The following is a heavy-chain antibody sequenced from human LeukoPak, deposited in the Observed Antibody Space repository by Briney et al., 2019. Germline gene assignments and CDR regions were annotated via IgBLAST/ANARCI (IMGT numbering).Heavy chain of an antibody. CDR2: ISSSSSCI. CDR3: ARVSRGKWELLGAHDY. CDR1: GFTFSSYS. D-gene: IGHD1-26*01. V-gene: IGHV3-21*01. J-gene: IGHJ4*02. Sequence: TGGSLRLSCAASGFTFSSYSMNWVRQAPGKGLEWVSSISSSSSCIYYADSVKGRFTISRDNAKNSLYLQMNSLRAEDAAVYYCARVSRGKWELLGAHDYWGQGTLVTVSS.